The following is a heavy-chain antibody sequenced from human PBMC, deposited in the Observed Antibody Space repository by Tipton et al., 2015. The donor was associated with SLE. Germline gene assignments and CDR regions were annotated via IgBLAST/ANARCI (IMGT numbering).Heavy chain of an antibody. V-gene: IGHV4-61*02. Sequence: TLSLTCTVSGGSISSGSYYWSWIRQPAGKGLEWIGRIYTSGSTNYNPSLKSRLTISLDTSKNQFSLKLTSVTAADTAVYFCASLIWPDAFNVWGQGTMVTISS. CDR2: IYTSGST. D-gene: IGHD3-16*01. CDR3: ASLIWPDAFNV. CDR1: GGSISSGSYY. J-gene: IGHJ3*01.